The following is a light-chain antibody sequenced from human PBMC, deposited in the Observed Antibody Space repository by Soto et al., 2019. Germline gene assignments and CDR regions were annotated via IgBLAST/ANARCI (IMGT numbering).Light chain of an antibody. CDR1: QSVSSSY. V-gene: IGKV3-20*01. CDR2: AAS. Sequence: EIVLTQSPGTLSLSPGERATLSCRASQSVSSSYLVWHQQKPGQAPRLLIYAASRRATGIPDRLSGSGSGTDFTLTISRLEPEEVAVYYCQQYGSSPWTFGQGTKVDIK. CDR3: QQYGSSPWT. J-gene: IGKJ1*01.